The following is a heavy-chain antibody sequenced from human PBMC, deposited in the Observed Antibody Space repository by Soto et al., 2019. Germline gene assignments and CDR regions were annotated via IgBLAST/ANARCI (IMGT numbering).Heavy chain of an antibody. J-gene: IGHJ4*02. CDR1: GYSISTGFN. Sequence: SETLSLTCAVSGYSISTGFNWAWIRQPPGKGLEWSGSIYHSGSTYYNLSLKSRVTISSDASNNQISLKLSSVTAADTALYYYARDWGTGFYQLDSWGQGTLVTVSS. V-gene: IGHV4-38-2*02. CDR2: IYHSGST. D-gene: IGHD2-2*01. CDR3: ARDWGTGFYQLDS.